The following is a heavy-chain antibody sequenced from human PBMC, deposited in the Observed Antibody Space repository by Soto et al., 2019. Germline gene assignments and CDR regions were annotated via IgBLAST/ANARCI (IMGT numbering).Heavy chain of an antibody. D-gene: IGHD7-27*01. Sequence: QVQLQESGPGLVKPSGTLSLTCAVSGGSISSSNWWSWVRQLPGKGLEWIGEIYHSGSTNYNPSLKSRVTISVDKSKNQFSLKLSSVTAADTAVYYCARAPSELGIIKEIGAFDIWGQGTMVTVSS. CDR2: IYHSGST. CDR3: ARAPSELGIIKEIGAFDI. V-gene: IGHV4-4*02. J-gene: IGHJ3*02. CDR1: GGSISSSNW.